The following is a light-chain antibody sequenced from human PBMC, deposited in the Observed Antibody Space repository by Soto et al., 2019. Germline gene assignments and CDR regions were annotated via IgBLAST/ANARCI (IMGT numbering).Light chain of an antibody. CDR2: AAS. CDR3: QQYNSYPIT. J-gene: IGKJ5*01. Sequence: DIQMTQSPSSLSASVGDRVTITCRASQGINNYLVWLQQKPGQAPKSLIYAASSLQSGIPSKFSGSGYGTDFTLTISSLQPEDSATDYCQQYNSYPITFGQGTRLEIK. V-gene: IGKV1-16*02. CDR1: QGINNY.